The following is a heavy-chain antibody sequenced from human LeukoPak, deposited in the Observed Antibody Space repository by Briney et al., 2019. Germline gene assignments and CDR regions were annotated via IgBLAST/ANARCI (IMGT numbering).Heavy chain of an antibody. J-gene: IGHJ4*02. CDR1: GFFFSTYG. D-gene: IGHD3-10*01. CDR3: ARDLSSGLDY. V-gene: IGHV3-33*01. Sequence: GGSLRLSCAASGFFFSTYGMHWVRQAPGKGLEWVAIILYNGSNKYYADSVKGRFTISRDNSKNTLYLQMNSLRAEDTAVYYCARDLSSGLDYWGQGTLVTVSS. CDR2: ILYNGSNK.